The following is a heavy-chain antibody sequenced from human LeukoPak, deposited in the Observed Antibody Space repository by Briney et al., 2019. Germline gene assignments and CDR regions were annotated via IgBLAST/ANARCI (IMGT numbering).Heavy chain of an antibody. D-gene: IGHD2-2*01. CDR3: ARENRYCSSTSCSYYYYMDV. Sequence: SETLSLTCTVSGGSISSYYWSWIRQPPGKGLEWIGYIYYSGSTIYNPSLKSRVTISVDTSKNQFSLKLSSVTAADTAVYYCARENRYCSSTSCSYYYYMDVWGKGTTVTVSS. J-gene: IGHJ6*03. V-gene: IGHV4-59*01. CDR1: GGSISSYY. CDR2: IYYSGST.